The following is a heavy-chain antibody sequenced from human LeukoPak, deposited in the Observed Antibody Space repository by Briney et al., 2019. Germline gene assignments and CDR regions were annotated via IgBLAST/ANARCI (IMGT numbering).Heavy chain of an antibody. J-gene: IGHJ4*02. V-gene: IGHV4-31*03. D-gene: IGHD4-23*01. CDR2: IYNSGSA. CDR3: ARDKYVGNPGYYFDY. Sequence: PSGTLSLTCTVSGGSISSGGYCWNWIRQHPGKGLEWIGCIYNSGSAYYNPSLKSRVTVSVDTSKNQFSLKLNSVTAADTAMYYCARDKYVGNPGYYFDYWGQGTLVTVSS. CDR1: GGSISSGGYC.